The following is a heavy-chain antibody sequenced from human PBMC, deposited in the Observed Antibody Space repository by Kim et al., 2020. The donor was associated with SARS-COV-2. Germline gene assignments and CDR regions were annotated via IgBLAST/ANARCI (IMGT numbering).Heavy chain of an antibody. CDR2: IRSKAYGGTT. CDR3: TRDYLVGQQLGTTYYYYGMDV. D-gene: IGHD6-13*01. J-gene: IGHJ6*02. Sequence: GGSLRLSCTASGFTFGDYAMSWFRQAPGKGLEWVGFIRSKAYGGTTEYAASVKGRFTISRDDSKSIAYLQMNSLKTEDTAVYYCTRDYLVGQQLGTTYYYYGMDVWGQGTTVTGSS. V-gene: IGHV3-49*03. CDR1: GFTFGDYA.